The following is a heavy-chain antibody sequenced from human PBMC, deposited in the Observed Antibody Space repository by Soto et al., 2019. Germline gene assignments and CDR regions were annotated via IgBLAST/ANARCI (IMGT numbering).Heavy chain of an antibody. Sequence: GGSLSLSCAASGFTFSSYSMNWVRQAPGKGLEWVSYISSNSRTIYYADSVKGRFTISRDNAKNSLYLQMNSLRDEDTAVYYCARPQSYYDFWSGVSYGMDVWGQGTTVTVSS. J-gene: IGHJ6*02. V-gene: IGHV3-48*02. CDR2: ISSNSRTI. D-gene: IGHD3-3*01. CDR1: GFTFSSYS. CDR3: ARPQSYYDFWSGVSYGMDV.